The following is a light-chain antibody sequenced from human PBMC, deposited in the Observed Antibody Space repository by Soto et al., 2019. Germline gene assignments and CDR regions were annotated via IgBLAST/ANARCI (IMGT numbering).Light chain of an antibody. J-gene: IGKJ1*01. Sequence: EIVLTQSPGTLSLSPGERATLSCRASQSVSSSYLAWYQQKPGQAPRPRIYGASSRAIGIPDRFSGSGSGTDFTLTISRLEPEDVAVYYGQQYGSSPWTCGQGTKVDIK. V-gene: IGKV3-20*01. CDR3: QQYGSSPWT. CDR1: QSVSSSY. CDR2: GAS.